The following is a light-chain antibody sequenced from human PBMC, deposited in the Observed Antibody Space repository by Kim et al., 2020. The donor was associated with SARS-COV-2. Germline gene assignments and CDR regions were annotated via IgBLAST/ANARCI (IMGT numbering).Light chain of an antibody. CDR2: DGT. J-gene: IGLJ2*01. V-gene: IGLV2-11*01. CDR3: CSYAGSFTWI. CDR1: SSDVGGYNL. Sequence: HSVTITCPRNSSDVGGYNLVSWFQQPPGKAPQLIIYDGTERPSGVPDRFAGSKSGDTASLTISGLQAEDEAGYYCCSYAGSFTWIFGGGTQLTVL.